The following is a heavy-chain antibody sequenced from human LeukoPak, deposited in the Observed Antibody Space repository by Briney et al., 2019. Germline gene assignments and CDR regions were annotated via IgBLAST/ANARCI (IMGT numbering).Heavy chain of an antibody. D-gene: IGHD3-3*01. V-gene: IGHV4-38-2*01. CDR3: GAFWSGYFSFDY. CDR1: GYSISSGYY. Sequence: TSETLSLTCAVSGYSISSGYYWGWIRQPPGKGLEWIGSIYHSGSTYYNPSLKSRVTISVDTSKNQFSLKLSSVTAADTAVYYCGAFWSGYFSFDYWGQGTLVTVSS. J-gene: IGHJ4*02. CDR2: IYHSGST.